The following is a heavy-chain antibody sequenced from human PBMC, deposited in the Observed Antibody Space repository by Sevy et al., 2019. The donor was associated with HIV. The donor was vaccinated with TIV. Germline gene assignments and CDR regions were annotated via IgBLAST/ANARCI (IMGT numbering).Heavy chain of an antibody. Sequence: SETLSLTCTVSGGSISSGGYYWSWIRQHPGKGLEWIGYIDYSGSTYYNPSLKSRVTISVDTSKNQFSLKLSSVTAADTAVYYCARGLFYLVGSGPIDYWGQGTLVAVSS. CDR3: ARGLFYLVGSGPIDY. V-gene: IGHV4-31*03. D-gene: IGHD3-10*01. CDR1: GGSISSGGYY. CDR2: IDYSGST. J-gene: IGHJ4*02.